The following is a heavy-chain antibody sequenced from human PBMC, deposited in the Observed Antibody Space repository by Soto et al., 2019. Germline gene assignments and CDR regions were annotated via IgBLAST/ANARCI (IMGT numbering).Heavy chain of an antibody. Sequence: QITLKESGPTLVKPTQTLTLTCTFSGFSLSTSGVGVAWIRQPPGKALEWLALIYWDDDKRYRPSLETRLTITYDTSKIQVVLTMNNMDSVDTATYYCAYLPCSGGSCYWFSYSGMDVWGQGTTVTVSS. V-gene: IGHV2-5*02. D-gene: IGHD2-15*01. CDR2: IYWDDDK. CDR1: GFSLSTSGVG. CDR3: AYLPCSGGSCYWFSYSGMDV. J-gene: IGHJ6*02.